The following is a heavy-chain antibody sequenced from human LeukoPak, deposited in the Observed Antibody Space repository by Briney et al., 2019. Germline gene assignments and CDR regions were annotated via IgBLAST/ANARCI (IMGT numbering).Heavy chain of an antibody. CDR1: GYTFTSYA. CDR2: INAGNGNT. Sequence: ASVKVSCKASGYTFTSYAMHWVRQAPGQRLEWMGWINAGNGNTKYSQEFQGRVTITRDTSASTSYMELSSLRSEDMAVYYCARATRNHCTACPKAGYSSSWYDYWGQGTLVTVSS. D-gene: IGHD6-13*01. V-gene: IGHV1-3*03. J-gene: IGHJ4*02. CDR3: ARATRNHCTACPKAGYSSSWYDY.